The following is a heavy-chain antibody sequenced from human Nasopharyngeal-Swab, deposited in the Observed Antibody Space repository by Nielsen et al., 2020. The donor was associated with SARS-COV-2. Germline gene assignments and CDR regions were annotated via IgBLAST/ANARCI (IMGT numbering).Heavy chain of an antibody. D-gene: IGHD4-23*01. CDR2: ISGSSSYI. CDR1: GFTFSSYS. CDR3: ARGMTTVVTLDWFDP. V-gene: IGHV3-21*01. J-gene: IGHJ5*02. Sequence: GESLKISCAASGFTFSSYSMNWVRQAPGKGLEWVSSISGSSSYIYYADSVKGRFTISRDNAKNSLYLQMNSLRAEDTAVYYCARGMTTVVTLDWFDPWGQGTLVTVSS.